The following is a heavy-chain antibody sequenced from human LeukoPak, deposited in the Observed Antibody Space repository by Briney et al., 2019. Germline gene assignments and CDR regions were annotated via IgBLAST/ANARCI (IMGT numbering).Heavy chain of an antibody. V-gene: IGHV1-2*06. Sequence: ASVKVSCKASGYTFTGYYMHWVRQAPGQGLEWMGRINPNSGGTNYALKFQGRVTMTRDTSISTAYMELSRLRSDDTAVYYCARTRVFGRYFDWSDDAFDIWGQGTMVTVSS. CDR3: ARTRVFGRYFDWSDDAFDI. D-gene: IGHD3-9*01. CDR1: GYTFTGYY. CDR2: INPNSGGT. J-gene: IGHJ3*02.